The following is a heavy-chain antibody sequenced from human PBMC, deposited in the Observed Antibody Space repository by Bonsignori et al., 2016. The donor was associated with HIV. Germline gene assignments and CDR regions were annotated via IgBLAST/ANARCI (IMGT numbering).Heavy chain of an antibody. CDR3: ARDGSGSPRYMDV. D-gene: IGHD3-10*01. Sequence: WVRQAPGQGLEWMGWISAYNGNTNHAQKLQGRVTMTTDTSTNTAYMELRSLRSDDTAVYYCARDGSGSPRYMDVWGKGTTVTVSS. CDR2: ISAYNGNT. J-gene: IGHJ6*03. V-gene: IGHV1-18*01.